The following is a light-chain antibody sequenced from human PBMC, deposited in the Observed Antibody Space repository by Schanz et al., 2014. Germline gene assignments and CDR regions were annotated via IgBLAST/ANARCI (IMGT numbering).Light chain of an antibody. J-gene: IGKJ1*01. Sequence: EVVMTQSPVTLSVSPGERATLSCRASQSVRSNLAWYQHKPGQAPRLLIYDASTRATGIPARFSGSGSETEFTLTISSLEPEDFAVYYCQLRGNWPPWTFGQGTKVETK. CDR1: QSVRSN. CDR3: QLRGNWPPWT. V-gene: IGKV3-15*01. CDR2: DAS.